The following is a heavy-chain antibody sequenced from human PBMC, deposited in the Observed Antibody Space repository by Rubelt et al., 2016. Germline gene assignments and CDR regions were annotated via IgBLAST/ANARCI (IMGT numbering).Heavy chain of an antibody. CDR2: IYYSGST. D-gene: IGHD6-19*01. CDR1: GGSISSSSYY. CDR3: ARHVSSGWYYYYGMDV. J-gene: IGHJ6*02. V-gene: IGHV4-39*01. Sequence: QLQLQESGPGLVKPSETLSLTCTVSGGSISSSSYYWGWIRQPPGKGLEWIGSIYYSGSTYYNPSPNRRVPITVTTPKNQVALRVSSVTAADTAVYYCARHVSSGWYYYYGMDVWGQGTTVTVSS.